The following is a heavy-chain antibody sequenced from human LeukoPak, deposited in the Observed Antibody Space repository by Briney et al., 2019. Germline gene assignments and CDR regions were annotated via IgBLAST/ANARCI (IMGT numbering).Heavy chain of an antibody. D-gene: IGHD2-15*01. CDR3: ARGYCRGGRCYSVGNFQH. J-gene: IGHJ1*01. V-gene: IGHV1-18*01. CDR1: GYTFTSYG. CDR2: ISTYNGNT. Sequence: ASVKVSCKASGYTFTSYGISWVRQAPGQGLVWMGWISTYNGNTNYAQKLQGRVTMTTDTSTSTAYMELRSLRSDDTAVYYCARGYCRGGRCYSVGNFQHWGQGTLVTVSS.